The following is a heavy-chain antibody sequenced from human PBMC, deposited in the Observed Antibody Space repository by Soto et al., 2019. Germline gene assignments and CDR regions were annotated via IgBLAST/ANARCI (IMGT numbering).Heavy chain of an antibody. CDR1: GASVSSGGYF. D-gene: IGHD3-10*01. CDR2: IYSSGAT. V-gene: IGHV4-31*02. Sequence: PSETLSLTCSVSGASVSSGGYFWTWIRQLPGKGLEWIGYIYSSGATHYNPSLQSRLPMSLDTSRNQFSLKLTSMTVADTAVYYCAVHRATPGVALSNRYGLRGQGSLDIVSS. J-gene: IGHJ5*02. CDR3: AVHRATPGVALSNRYGL.